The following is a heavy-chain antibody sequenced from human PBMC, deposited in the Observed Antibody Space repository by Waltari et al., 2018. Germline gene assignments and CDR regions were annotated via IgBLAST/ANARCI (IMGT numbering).Heavy chain of an antibody. CDR2: VHLSGRT. D-gene: IGHD2-15*01. CDR1: GDSMCSTCW. J-gene: IGHJ4*02. CDR3: ARDRGRGIYLDS. V-gene: IGHV4-4*02. Sequence: QLQLQQSGPGLVKPSESLSLTCAVSGDSMCSTCWWRWVRQSPGKGLEWIGQVHLSGRTNYNPSLASRVTISIDTSNNQFSLKMPSPTAADTAMYYCARDRGRGIYLDSWGQGTLVTVSP.